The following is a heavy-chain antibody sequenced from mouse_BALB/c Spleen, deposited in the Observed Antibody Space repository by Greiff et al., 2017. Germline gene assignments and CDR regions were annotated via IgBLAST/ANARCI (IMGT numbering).Heavy chain of an antibody. V-gene: IGHV1-67*01. CDR2: ISTYYGNT. J-gene: IGHJ4*01. D-gene: IGHD2-2*01. Sequence: VQLHQSGPELVRPGVSVKISCKGSGYTFTDYAMHWVKQSHAKSLEWIGVISTYYGNTNYNQKFKGKATMTVDKSSSTAYMELARLTSEDSAIYYCARGYDGYYAMDYWGQGTSVTVSS. CDR1: GYTFTDYA. CDR3: ARGYDGYYAMDY.